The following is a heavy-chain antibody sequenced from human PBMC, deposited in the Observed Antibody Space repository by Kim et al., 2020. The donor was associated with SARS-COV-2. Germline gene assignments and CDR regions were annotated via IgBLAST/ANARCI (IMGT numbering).Heavy chain of an antibody. J-gene: IGHJ6*02. Sequence: SVKVSCKASGGTFSSYAISWVRQAPGQGLEWMGGIIPIFGTANYAQKFQGRVTITADKSTSTAYMELSSLRSEDTAVYYCARGHMVRGVILLAYYYYYGMDVWGQGTTVTVSS. D-gene: IGHD3-10*01. CDR1: GGTFSSYA. V-gene: IGHV1-69*06. CDR3: ARGHMVRGVILLAYYYYYGMDV. CDR2: IIPIFGTA.